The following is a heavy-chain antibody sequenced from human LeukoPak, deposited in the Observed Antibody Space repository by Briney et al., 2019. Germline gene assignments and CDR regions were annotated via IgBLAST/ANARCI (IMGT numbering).Heavy chain of an antibody. Sequence: SETLSLTCTVSGGSVGSGSYYWSWIRQPPGKGLEWIGYIYYSGSTNYNPSLKSRVTISVDTSKNQFSLKLSSVTAADTAVYYCARVRPYSSGSYYFDYWGQGTLVTVSS. J-gene: IGHJ4*02. V-gene: IGHV4-61*01. CDR3: ARVRPYSSGSYYFDY. CDR1: GGSVGSGSYY. D-gene: IGHD6-19*01. CDR2: IYYSGST.